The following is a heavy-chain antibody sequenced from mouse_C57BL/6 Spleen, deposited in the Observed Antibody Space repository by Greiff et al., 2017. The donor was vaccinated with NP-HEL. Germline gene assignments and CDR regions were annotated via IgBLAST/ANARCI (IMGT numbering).Heavy chain of an antibody. CDR3: ARPELGRGYFDV. D-gene: IGHD4-1*01. CDR1: GFTFSDYG. Sequence: DVMLVESGGGLVKPGGSLKLSCAASGFTFSDYGMHWVRQAPEKGLEWVAYISSGSSTIYYADTVKGRFTISRDNAKNTLFLQMTSLRSEDTAMYYCARPELGRGYFDVCGTGTTVTVSS. CDR2: ISSGSSTI. J-gene: IGHJ1*03. V-gene: IGHV5-17*01.